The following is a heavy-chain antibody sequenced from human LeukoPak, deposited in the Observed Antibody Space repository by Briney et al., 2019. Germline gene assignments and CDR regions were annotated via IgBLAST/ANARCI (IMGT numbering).Heavy chain of an antibody. CDR2: ISGSGGST. Sequence: GGSLRLSCAASGFTFSTYAMSWVRQAPGKGLEWVSGISGSGGSTYYADSVKGRFTISRDNSKNTLYLQMNSLRAEDTAVYYCAKTLFGEEFYSSQPQSFDNWGQGTLVTVSS. D-gene: IGHD3-10*01. CDR3: AKTLFGEEFYSSQPQSFDN. J-gene: IGHJ4*02. V-gene: IGHV3-23*01. CDR1: GFTFSTYA.